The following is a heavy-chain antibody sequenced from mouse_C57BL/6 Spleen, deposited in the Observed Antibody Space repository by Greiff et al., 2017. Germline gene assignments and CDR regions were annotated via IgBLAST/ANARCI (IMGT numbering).Heavy chain of an antibody. Sequence: VQLQESGPELVKPGASVKISCKASGYAFSSSWMNWVKQRPGKGLEWIGRIYPGDGDTNSTGKFKGKATLTADKSSSTAYMQRSSLTSVDSAVYFCASRYPYYCDYWGQGTTLTVSA. D-gene: IGHD1-1*01. J-gene: IGHJ2*01. CDR2: IYPGDGDT. CDR3: ASRYPYYCDY. V-gene: IGHV1-82*01. CDR1: GYAFSSSW.